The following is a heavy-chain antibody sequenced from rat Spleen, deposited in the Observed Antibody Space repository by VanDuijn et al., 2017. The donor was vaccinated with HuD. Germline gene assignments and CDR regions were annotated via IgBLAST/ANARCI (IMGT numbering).Heavy chain of an antibody. J-gene: IGHJ3*01. CDR2: ITNSGGST. D-gene: IGHD1-7*01. CDR1: GFTFSNYW. V-gene: IGHV5-31*01. CDR3: SRHTYNWFPN. Sequence: EVQLVESGGGLVQPGNSLKLSCVASGFTFSNYWMTWIRQAPGKGLEWVASITNSGGSTYYPDSVKGRFTISRDTAENTLYLQMGSLRSEYTATYYCSRHTYNWFPNWGQGTLVTVSS.